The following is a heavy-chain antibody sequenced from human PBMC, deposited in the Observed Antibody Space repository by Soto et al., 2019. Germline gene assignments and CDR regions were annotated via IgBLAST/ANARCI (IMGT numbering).Heavy chain of an antibody. CDR3: ANSYYSYSWAPGDY. CDR2: INSDGRT. V-gene: IGHV3-23*01. Sequence: PGGSLRLACAAPGVTFSDYAMSWVRHAPGKGLEWVSGINSDGRTYYADSVRGRFTISRDNSKNTLYLQVNSLRVEDTALYYCANSYYSYSWAPGDYWGQGTLVTVSS. D-gene: IGHD6-13*01. J-gene: IGHJ4*02. CDR1: GVTFSDYA.